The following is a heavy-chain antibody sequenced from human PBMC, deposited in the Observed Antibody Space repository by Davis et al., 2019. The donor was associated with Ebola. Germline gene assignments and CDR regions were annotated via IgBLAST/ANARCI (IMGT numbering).Heavy chain of an antibody. J-gene: IGHJ6*02. CDR3: ARRLYGVRWYYYYGMDV. Sequence: SETLSLTCTVSGGSISSYYWSWIRQPPGKGLEWIGYIYYSGSTNYNPSLKSRVTISVDTSKNQFSLKLSSVTAADTAVYYCARRLYGVRWYYYYGMDVWGQGTTVTVSS. D-gene: IGHD4/OR15-4a*01. CDR2: IYYSGST. V-gene: IGHV4-59*01. CDR1: GGSISSYY.